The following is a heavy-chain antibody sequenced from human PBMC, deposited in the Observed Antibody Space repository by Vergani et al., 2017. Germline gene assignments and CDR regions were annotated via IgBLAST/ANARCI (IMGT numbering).Heavy chain of an antibody. CDR3: ARTGGSYYTWYFDY. CDR2: INSDGSST. D-gene: IGHD1-26*01. Sequence: EVQLVESGGGLVKPGGSLRLSCAASGFTFSSYWMHWVRQAPGKGLVWVSRINSDGSSTSYADSVKGRFTISRDNAKNTLYLQMNSLRAEDTAVYYCARTGGSYYTWYFDYWGQGTLVTVSS. CDR1: GFTFSSYW. V-gene: IGHV3-74*02. J-gene: IGHJ4*02.